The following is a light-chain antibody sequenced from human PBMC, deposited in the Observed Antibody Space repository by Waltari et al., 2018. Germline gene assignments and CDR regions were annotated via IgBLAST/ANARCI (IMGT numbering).Light chain of an antibody. CDR2: AAS. V-gene: IGKV1-39*01. CDR1: QDISTY. J-gene: IGKJ2*01. Sequence: DIQMTQSPSSLSASVGDRVTITCRASQDISTYLNWYQQKPGKAPQLLIYAASDLRSGVPSRFSGSGSGTKFTLTVSRLQSEDFATYYCQQSDSTPRTFGQGTKLEI. CDR3: QQSDSTPRT.